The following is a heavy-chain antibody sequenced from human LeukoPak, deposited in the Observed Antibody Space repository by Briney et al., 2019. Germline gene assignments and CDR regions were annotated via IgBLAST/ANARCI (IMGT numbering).Heavy chain of an antibody. CDR3: ARHQTYYGSGSYRYFDY. CDR1: GYSISSGYY. Sequence: SETLSLTCTVSGYSISSGYYWGWIRQPPGKGLEWIGSIYHSGTTYYNPSLKSRVTISVDTSKNQFSLKLSSVTAADTAVYYCARHQTYYGSGSYRYFDYWGQGTLVTVSS. D-gene: IGHD3-10*01. V-gene: IGHV4-38-2*02. CDR2: IYHSGTT. J-gene: IGHJ4*02.